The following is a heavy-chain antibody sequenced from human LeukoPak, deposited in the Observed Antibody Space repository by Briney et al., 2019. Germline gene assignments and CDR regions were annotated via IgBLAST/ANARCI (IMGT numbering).Heavy chain of an antibody. J-gene: IGHJ4*02. Sequence: GGSLRLSCAASGYLFNDYGMHWARQAPGKGLEWVTFIRFDGNNQYYADSVKGRFTISRDNSKNTLYLQMNSLRAEDTAVYYCAKDVDPRRYYYDSSGYYLAFDYWGQGTLVTVSS. D-gene: IGHD3-22*01. V-gene: IGHV3-30*02. CDR3: AKDVDPRRYYYDSSGYYLAFDY. CDR2: IRFDGNNQ. CDR1: GYLFNDYG.